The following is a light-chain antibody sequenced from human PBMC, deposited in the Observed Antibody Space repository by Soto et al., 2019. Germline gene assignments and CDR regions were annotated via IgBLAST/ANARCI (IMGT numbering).Light chain of an antibody. V-gene: IGLV2-8*01. CDR2: EVS. CDR3: SSFAGNYNLV. Sequence: QSALTQHPSASGSPGQSVTISCTGTSSDVGGYNYVSWYQQHPGKAPKLMISEVSKRPSGVPDRFSGSKSGNTASLTVSGLQAEDEADYYCSSFAGNYNLVFGGGTKRTVL. CDR1: SSDVGGYNY. J-gene: IGLJ2*01.